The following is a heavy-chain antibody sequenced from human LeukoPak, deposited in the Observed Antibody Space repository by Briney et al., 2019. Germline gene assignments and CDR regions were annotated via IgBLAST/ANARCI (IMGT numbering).Heavy chain of an antibody. Sequence: PSETLSLTCAVYGGSFSGYGWSWIRQSPGQGLEWIGEINDGGSTNYNPSLKSRVTISADTSKNQFSLKLSSVTAADTAVYYCARGPDLGSSQWNFDYWGQGTPVTVSS. CDR2: INDGGST. J-gene: IGHJ4*02. CDR1: GGSFSGYG. CDR3: ARGPDLGSSQWNFDY. D-gene: IGHD6-6*01. V-gene: IGHV4-34*01.